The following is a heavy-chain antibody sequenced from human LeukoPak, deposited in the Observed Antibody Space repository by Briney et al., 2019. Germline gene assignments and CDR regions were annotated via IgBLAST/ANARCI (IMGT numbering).Heavy chain of an antibody. J-gene: IGHJ5*02. D-gene: IGHD1-1*01. CDR1: GFTFSSYW. CDR2: INSDGSRT. Sequence: GGSLRLSCAASGFTFSSYWMHWVRQAPGKGLVWVSRINSDGSRTSYADSVKGRFTISRDNAKNTLYLQMNSLRAEDTAVYYCARANWNGSNWFDPWGQGTLVTVSS. V-gene: IGHV3-74*01. CDR3: ARANWNGSNWFDP.